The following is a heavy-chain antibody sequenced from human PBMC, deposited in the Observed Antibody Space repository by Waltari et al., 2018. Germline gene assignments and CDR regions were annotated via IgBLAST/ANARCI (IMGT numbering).Heavy chain of an antibody. CDR3: ATNWNGVH. D-gene: IGHD1-1*01. J-gene: IGHJ4*02. CDR2: TSGYGGDT. Sequence: EVQLLESGGGLVQPGGSLRLSCAASGLTFNNGVMYWIRQAPGKGLEWVSSTSGYGGDTYYADSVKGRFTISRDNSKNTLYLQLNSLRAEDTAVYYCATNWNGVHWGQGTLVTV. CDR1: GLTFNNGV. V-gene: IGHV3-23*01.